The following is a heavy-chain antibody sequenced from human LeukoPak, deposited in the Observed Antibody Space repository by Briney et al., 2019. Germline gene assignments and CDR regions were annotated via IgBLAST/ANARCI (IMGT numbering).Heavy chain of an antibody. CDR2: IYPRDSDT. CDR3: ASQTGSQDRDY. J-gene: IGHJ4*02. Sequence: GESLKISCKGFGYNFTTYWIGWVRQMPGKGLEWMGIIYPRDSDTRNRPSFQGQVTFSADKSISTAYLQWSSLKASDTAMYYCASQTGSQDRDYWGQGTLVTVSS. V-gene: IGHV5-51*01. D-gene: IGHD1-26*01. CDR1: GYNFTTYW.